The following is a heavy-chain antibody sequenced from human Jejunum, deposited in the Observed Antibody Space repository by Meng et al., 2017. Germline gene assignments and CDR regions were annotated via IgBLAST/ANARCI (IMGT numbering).Heavy chain of an antibody. CDR3: TRVKVTSEVVFSEKFDY. D-gene: IGHD2-21*01. J-gene: IGHJ4*02. CDR2: MNPNHGDI. Sequence: HVHLVQSRAEIKKPGLSVKFPRNAPGYTFSRYHINWVRQASGQGTECMGWMNPNHGDIGYAQKCQGRVTMTRETPVSTAYMELSSLTSDDSAVYFCTRVKVTSEVVFSEKFDYWGQGTLVTVSS. CDR1: GYTFSRYH. V-gene: IGHV1-8*01.